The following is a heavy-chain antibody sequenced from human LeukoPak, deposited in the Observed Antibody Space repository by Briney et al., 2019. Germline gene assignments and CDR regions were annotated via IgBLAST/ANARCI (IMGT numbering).Heavy chain of an antibody. J-gene: IGHJ4*02. Sequence: PSQTLSLTCTVSGGSVSSGDYYWSWIRQPPGKGLEWIGYIYYSGSTYYNPSLKSRVTISVDTSKNQFSLKLSSVTAADTAVYYCARVHYDSSGVFDYWGQGTLVTVSS. CDR3: ARVHYDSSGVFDY. V-gene: IGHV4-30-4*01. CDR2: IYYSGST. D-gene: IGHD3-22*01. CDR1: GGSVSSGDYY.